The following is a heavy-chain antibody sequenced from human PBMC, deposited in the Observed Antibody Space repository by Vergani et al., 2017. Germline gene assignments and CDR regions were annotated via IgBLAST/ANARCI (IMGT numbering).Heavy chain of an antibody. CDR3: GRERLLIYWYFDL. Sequence: QVQLVESGGGVVQPGRSLRLSCAASGFTFSSYAMHWVRQAPGKGLEWVAVISYDGSNKYYADSVKGRFTISRDNSKNTLYLQINSLRAEDTAVYYCGRERLLIYWYFDLWGRGTLVTVSS. D-gene: IGHD5-18*01. CDR1: GFTFSSYA. V-gene: IGHV3-30*04. CDR2: ISYDGSNK. J-gene: IGHJ2*01.